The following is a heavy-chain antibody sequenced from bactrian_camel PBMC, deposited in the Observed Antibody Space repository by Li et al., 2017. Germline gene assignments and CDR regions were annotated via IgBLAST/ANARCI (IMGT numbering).Heavy chain of an antibody. J-gene: IGHJ6*01. V-gene: IGHV3S68*01. CDR2: IDGTP. CDR1: EEEYTTC. D-gene: IGHD3*01. Sequence: HVQLVESGGGSVQAGGSLKLSCVASEEEYTTCIGWFRQAQGKEREGVAGIDGTPSYADSVKGRFTISKDIAKNTLFLQMNSLKPEDTGVYYCHAYERLRPKPQFEFGYWGQGTQVTVS. CDR3: HAYERLRPKPQFEFGY.